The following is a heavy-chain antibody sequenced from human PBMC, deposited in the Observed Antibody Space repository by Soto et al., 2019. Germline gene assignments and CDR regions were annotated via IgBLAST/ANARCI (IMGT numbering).Heavy chain of an antibody. Sequence: SVKVSCKASGGTFSSYAISWVRQAPGQGLEWMGGIIPIFGTANYAQKFQGRVTITADESTSTAYMELSSLRSEDTAVYYCARLYSSSSGGGWFDPWGQGTLVTVSS. CDR3: ARLYSSSSGGGWFDP. D-gene: IGHD6-6*01. CDR2: IIPIFGTA. J-gene: IGHJ5*02. CDR1: GGTFSSYA. V-gene: IGHV1-69*13.